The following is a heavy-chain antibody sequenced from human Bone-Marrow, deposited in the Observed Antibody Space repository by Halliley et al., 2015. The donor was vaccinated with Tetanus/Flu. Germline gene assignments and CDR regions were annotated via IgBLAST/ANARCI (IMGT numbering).Heavy chain of an antibody. D-gene: IGHD2-21*01. J-gene: IGHJ6*02. Sequence: TLSLTCTVSGGSISSGNYYWNWIRQHPGKGLEWIGSIYHSGTTYYNPSLESRVTISVDSSKNQFSLKLRSVNAADTAVYYCARGPGDRGYCGGYSCYYHSGMDVWGQGTTVTISS. V-gene: IGHV4-31*03. CDR2: IYHSGTT. CDR1: GGSISSGNYY. CDR3: ARGPGDRGYCGGYSCYYHSGMDV.